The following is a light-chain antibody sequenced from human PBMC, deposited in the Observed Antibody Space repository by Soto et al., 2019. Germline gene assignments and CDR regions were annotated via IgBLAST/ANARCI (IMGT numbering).Light chain of an antibody. CDR3: QQYDNLPPRVT. Sequence: DIQMTQSPSSLSASMGDRVTITCQASQDISNYLNWYQQKPGKATKLLIFDATNLETGVPSRFSGSGSGTHFTFTISSLQPEDIATYYCQQYDNLPPRVTFGPGTKVDIK. V-gene: IGKV1-33*01. CDR2: DAT. J-gene: IGKJ3*01. CDR1: QDISNY.